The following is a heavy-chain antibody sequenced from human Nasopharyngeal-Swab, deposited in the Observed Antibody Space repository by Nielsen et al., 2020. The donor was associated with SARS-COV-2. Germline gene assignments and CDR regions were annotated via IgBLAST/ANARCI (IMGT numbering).Heavy chain of an antibody. CDR2: IKQDESEK. CDR3: ARADRAAPPCHYYGMDV. J-gene: IGHJ6*02. Sequence: VRQMPGKGLEWVANIKQDESEKYYVDSVKGRFTVSRDNAKKSLYLQMNSLRAEDTAVYYCARADRAAPPCHYYGMDVWGQGTTVTVSS. V-gene: IGHV3-7*05. D-gene: IGHD5-18*01.